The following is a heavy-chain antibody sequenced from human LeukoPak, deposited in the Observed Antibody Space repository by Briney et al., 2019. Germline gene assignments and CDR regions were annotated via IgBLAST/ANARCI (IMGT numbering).Heavy chain of an antibody. Sequence: GGSLRLSCAASGFTFSSYAMSWVRQAPGKGLEWVSAISGSGGSTYYADSVKGRFTISRDNSKNTLYLQMNSLRAEDTAVYYCALRYCSGGRCQDYWGQGTLVTVSS. CDR1: GFTFSSYA. V-gene: IGHV3-23*01. CDR2: ISGSGGST. CDR3: ALRYCSGGRCQDY. J-gene: IGHJ4*02. D-gene: IGHD2-15*01.